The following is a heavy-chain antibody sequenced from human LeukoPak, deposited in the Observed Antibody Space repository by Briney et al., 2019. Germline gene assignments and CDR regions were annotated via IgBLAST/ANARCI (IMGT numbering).Heavy chain of an antibody. V-gene: IGHV3-30*02. Sequence: PGGSLRLSCAASGFTFSNYGMHWVRQAPGKGLEWVAFIRYDGSNKYYADSVKGRFTISRDNSKNTLYLQMNSLRAEDTAVYYCAKDQWELLSDEPYYFDYWGQGTLVTVSS. D-gene: IGHD1-26*01. CDR1: GFTFSNYG. J-gene: IGHJ4*02. CDR2: IRYDGSNK. CDR3: AKDQWELLSDEPYYFDY.